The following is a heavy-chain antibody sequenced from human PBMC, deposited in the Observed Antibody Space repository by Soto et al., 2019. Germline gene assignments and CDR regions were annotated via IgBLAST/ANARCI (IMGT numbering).Heavy chain of an antibody. CDR1: GGSFSGYY. CDR3: ARGLGSGWYY. J-gene: IGHJ4*02. Sequence: QVQLQQWGAGLLKPSETLSLTCAVYGGSFSGYYWSWIRQPPGKGLEWIGEINHSGSTNYNPSLKSRATKSVDTSKNQFSLKLTSVTAADTAVYYCARGLGSGWYYWGQGTLVTVSS. D-gene: IGHD6-19*01. CDR2: INHSGST. V-gene: IGHV4-34*01.